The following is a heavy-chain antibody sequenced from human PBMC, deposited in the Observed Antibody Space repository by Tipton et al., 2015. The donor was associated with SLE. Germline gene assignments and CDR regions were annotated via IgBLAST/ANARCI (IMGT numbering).Heavy chain of an antibody. V-gene: IGHV3-7*04. J-gene: IGHJ4*02. Sequence: SLRLSCAASGFTFSSYNMNWVRQAPGKGLEWVASIKEGGSENHYVDSVKGRFTISRDNAKNSLYLQMNSLRAEDTAVYYCARGNFQHQGYWGQGTLVTVSS. CDR2: IKEGGSEN. CDR1: GFTFSSYN. D-gene: IGHD2/OR15-2a*01. CDR3: ARGNFQHQGY.